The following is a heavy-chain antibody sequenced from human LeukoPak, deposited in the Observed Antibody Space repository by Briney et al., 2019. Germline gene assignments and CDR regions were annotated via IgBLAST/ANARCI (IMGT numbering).Heavy chain of an antibody. J-gene: IGHJ5*02. CDR2: IYTSGST. Sequence: SQTLSPTCTVSGGSISSGSYYWSWIRQPAGKGLEWIGRIYTSGSTNYNPSLKSRVTISVDTSKNQFSLKLSSVTAADTAVYYCARDIQNWNYDWFDPWGQGTLVTVSS. D-gene: IGHD1-7*01. CDR3: ARDIQNWNYDWFDP. V-gene: IGHV4-61*02. CDR1: GGSISSGSYY.